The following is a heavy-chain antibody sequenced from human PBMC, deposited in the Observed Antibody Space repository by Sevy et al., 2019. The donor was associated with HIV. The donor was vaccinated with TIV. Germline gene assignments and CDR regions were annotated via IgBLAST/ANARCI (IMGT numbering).Heavy chain of an antibody. D-gene: IGHD2-21*01. CDR2: FYYSGRT. V-gene: IGHV4-59*11. CDR1: GGSIGNHY. J-gene: IGHJ6*02. Sequence: SETLSLTCTVSGGSIGNHYWSWIRQPPGKGLEWIGYFYYSGRTNYNPSLKSRVTISVDTSKNQFSLKLTSVTAADAAVYYCANCSPDYYYAMDVWGQGITVTVSS. CDR3: ANCSPDYYYAMDV.